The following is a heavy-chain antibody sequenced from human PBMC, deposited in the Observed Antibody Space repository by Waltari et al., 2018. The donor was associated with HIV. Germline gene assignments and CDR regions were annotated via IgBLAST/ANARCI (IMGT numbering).Heavy chain of an antibody. J-gene: IGHJ4*02. D-gene: IGHD2-2*01. CDR3: AGVGCSSASCRGLFDY. V-gene: IGHV1-18*01. CDR1: GYTFTSYG. Sequence: VQLVQSRAEVKKPGASVKVSCKASGYTFTSYGIRWVRQDPGQGLEWMGWISAYKGNTKQAQKFQGRVSMTTDTSTRTASMGLRSLRSDDAAVYYGAGVGCSSASCRGLFDYWGQGTLVTVSS. CDR2: ISAYKGNT.